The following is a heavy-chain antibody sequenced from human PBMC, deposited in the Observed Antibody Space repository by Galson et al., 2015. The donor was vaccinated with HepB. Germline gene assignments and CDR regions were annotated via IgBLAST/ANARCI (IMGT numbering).Heavy chain of an antibody. Sequence: SLRLSCAASGFTFSSYAMSWVRQAPGKGLEWVSAISGSGGSTYYADSVKGRSTISRDNSKNTLYLQMNSLRAEDTAVYYCAKGATFSLVVIAHWGQGTLVTVSS. CDR1: GFTFSSYA. V-gene: IGHV3-23*01. D-gene: IGHD2-21*01. CDR2: ISGSGGST. J-gene: IGHJ4*02. CDR3: AKGATFSLVVIAH.